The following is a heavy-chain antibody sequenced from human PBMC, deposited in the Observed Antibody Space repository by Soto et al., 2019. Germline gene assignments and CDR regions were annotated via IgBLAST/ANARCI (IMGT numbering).Heavy chain of an antibody. J-gene: IGHJ4*02. CDR2: IYPGDSDT. CDR1: GYSFTSYW. CDR3: AKASHSIAAAGWVFDY. Sequence: GESLKISCKGSGYSFTSYWIGWVRQMPGKGLEWMGIIYPGDSDTRYSPSFQGQVTISADKSISTAYLQWSSLKASDTAMYYCAKASHSIAAAGWVFDYWGQGTLVTVYS. D-gene: IGHD6-13*01. V-gene: IGHV5-51*01.